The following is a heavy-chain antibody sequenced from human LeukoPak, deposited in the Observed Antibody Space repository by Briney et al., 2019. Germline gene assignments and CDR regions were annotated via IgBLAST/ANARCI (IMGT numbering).Heavy chain of an antibody. V-gene: IGHV1-46*01. J-gene: IGHJ4*02. CDR2: INPSGGNT. CDR3: ARGVRVYGDYFY. CDR1: GGTFSSYA. D-gene: IGHD4-17*01. Sequence: GSSVKVSCKASGGTFSSYAISWVRQAPGQGLEWMGIINPSGGNTNYAQKFQGRVTMTRDMSTSTVYMELSSLRSEDTAVYYCARGVRVYGDYFYWGQGTLVTVSS.